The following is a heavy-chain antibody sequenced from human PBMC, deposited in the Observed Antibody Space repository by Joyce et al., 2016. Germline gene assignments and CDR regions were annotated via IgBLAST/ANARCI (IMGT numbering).Heavy chain of an antibody. D-gene: IGHD2-2*02. V-gene: IGHV5-51*01. CDR1: GYSFTSNW. CDR2: IYPGDSDT. CDR3: ARSTLPGYCSSTSCYMRYYFDY. Sequence: EVQLVQSGAEVKKPGESLKISCKGSGYSFTSNWIGWVRQMPGKGLEWMGIIYPGDSDTRYSPSFQGQVPISADKSISTAYLQWSSLKASDTAMYYCARSTLPGYCSSTSCYMRYYFDYWGQGTLVTVSS. J-gene: IGHJ4*02.